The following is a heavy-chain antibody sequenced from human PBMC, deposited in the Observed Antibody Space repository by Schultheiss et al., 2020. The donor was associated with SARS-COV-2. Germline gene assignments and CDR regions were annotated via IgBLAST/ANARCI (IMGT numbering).Heavy chain of an antibody. CDR3: ARVGDTAMVNGWYFDL. V-gene: IGHV3-30-3*01. D-gene: IGHD5-18*01. Sequence: GESLKISCAASGFTFSRYAMHWVRQAPGKGLEWVAVMSYDGSNEYYADAVKGRFTISRDTAKNTLYLQMNSLRAEDTAVYYCARVGDTAMVNGWYFDLWGRGTLVTVSS. J-gene: IGHJ2*01. CDR2: MSYDGSNE. CDR1: GFTFSRYA.